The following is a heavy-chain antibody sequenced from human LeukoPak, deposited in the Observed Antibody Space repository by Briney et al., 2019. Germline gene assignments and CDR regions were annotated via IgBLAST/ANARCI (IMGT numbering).Heavy chain of an antibody. CDR3: ARDPWTDY. Sequence: GGSLRLSCAASGFTFSSYSMNWVRQAPGKGLEWVSSISSSSSYIYYADSVKGRFTISRDNANYSLYLQMNSLRADDTAVYYCARDPWTDYWGQGTLVTVSS. J-gene: IGHJ4*02. V-gene: IGHV3-21*06. CDR1: GFTFSSYS. D-gene: IGHD3/OR15-3a*01. CDR2: ISSSSSYI.